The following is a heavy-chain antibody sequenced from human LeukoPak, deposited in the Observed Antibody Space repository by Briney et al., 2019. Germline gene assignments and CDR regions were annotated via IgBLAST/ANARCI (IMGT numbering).Heavy chain of an antibody. Sequence: ASVQVSCQASGYTFNGYYMHLLRQAPGPPLEWIGWINPNSGGTNYAQKFQGRVTMTRDTSISTAYRELSRLRSDDTAVYYWARAPYGGYESDYFDYWGQGTLVTVSS. CDR2: INPNSGGT. CDR3: ARAPYGGYESDYFDY. V-gene: IGHV1-2*02. CDR1: GYTFNGYY. D-gene: IGHD5-12*01. J-gene: IGHJ4*02.